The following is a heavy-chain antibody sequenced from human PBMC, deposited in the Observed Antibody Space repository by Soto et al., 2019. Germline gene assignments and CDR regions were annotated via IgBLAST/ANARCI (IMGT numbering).Heavy chain of an antibody. CDR2: IYYSGST. V-gene: IGHV4-31*03. Sequence: LSLTCTVSGGSISSGGYYWSWIRQHPGKGLEWIGYIYYSGSTYYNPSLKSRVTISVDTSKNQFSLKLSSVTAADTAVYYCARDVGYCSSTSCPQDYYYGMDVWGQGTTVTVSS. D-gene: IGHD2-2*01. CDR1: GGSISSGGYY. CDR3: ARDVGYCSSTSCPQDYYYGMDV. J-gene: IGHJ6*02.